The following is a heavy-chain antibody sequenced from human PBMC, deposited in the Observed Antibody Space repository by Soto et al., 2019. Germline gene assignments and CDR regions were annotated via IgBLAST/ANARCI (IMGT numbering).Heavy chain of an antibody. CDR2: INHSGST. D-gene: IGHD4-4*01. J-gene: IGHJ4*02. CDR1: DGSFSGYY. V-gene: IGHV4-34*01. CDR3: ARHRDASTVSY. Sequence: QVQLQQWGAGLLKPSETLSLTCAVYDGSFSGYYWSWIRQPPGKGLEWIGVINHSGSTNYNPSLTGRVPISVDPSKNQFSLKLSSVTAADRAVDSCARHRDASTVSYWGQGNLVPVSS.